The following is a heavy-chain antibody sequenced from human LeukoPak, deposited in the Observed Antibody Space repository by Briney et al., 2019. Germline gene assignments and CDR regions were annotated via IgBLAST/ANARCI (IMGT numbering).Heavy chain of an antibody. CDR1: GGSFSGYY. J-gene: IGHJ5*02. CDR2: INHSGST. D-gene: IGHD2-2*01. CDR3: ARDLQVPAAIENWFDP. V-gene: IGHV4-34*01. Sequence: SETLSLTCAVYGGSFSGYYWSWIRQPPGKGLEWIGEINHSGSTNYNPSLKSRVTISVDTSKNQFSLKLSSVTAADTAVYYCARDLQVPAAIENWFDPWGQGTLVTVSS.